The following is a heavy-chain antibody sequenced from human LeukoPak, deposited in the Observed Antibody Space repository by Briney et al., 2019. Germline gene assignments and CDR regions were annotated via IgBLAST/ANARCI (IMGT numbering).Heavy chain of an antibody. J-gene: IGHJ3*01. CDR2: MYPGDSDT. V-gene: IGHV5-51*01. Sequence: GESLKISCKGSGYRFGTYWIAWVRQMPGKGLEFMGIMYPGDSDTRYSPSFQGQVTMSADKSINTAYLQWSSLRASDTAMYYCAREAVPHTGGNLNVWGQGTRVTVSS. D-gene: IGHD5-18*01. CDR1: GYRFGTYW. CDR3: AREAVPHTGGNLNV.